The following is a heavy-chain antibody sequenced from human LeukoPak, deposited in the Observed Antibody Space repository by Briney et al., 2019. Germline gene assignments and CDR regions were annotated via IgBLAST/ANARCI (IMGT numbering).Heavy chain of an antibody. CDR2: IDPSVSYT. CDR3: ARHAKAYGSSCDY. V-gene: IGHV5-10-1*01. J-gene: IGHJ4*02. Sequence: GESLKISCKGSGYRFTTYWISWVRQMPGKGLEWMGRIDPSVSYTNYSPSFQGHVTISADKSFSTAYLQWTSLKASDTAMYYCARHAKAYGSSCDYWGQGTLVTVSS. D-gene: IGHD6-13*01. CDR1: GYRFTTYW.